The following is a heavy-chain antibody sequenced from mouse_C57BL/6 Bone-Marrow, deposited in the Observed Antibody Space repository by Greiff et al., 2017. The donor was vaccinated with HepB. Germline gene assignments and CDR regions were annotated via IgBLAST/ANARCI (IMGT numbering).Heavy chain of an antibody. D-gene: IGHD1-1*01. CDR1: GFTFSDYY. CDR3: AREAHITTVVARWYFDV. J-gene: IGHJ1*03. Sequence: EVQLVESEGGLVQPGSSMKLSCTASGFTFSDYYMAWVRQVPEKGLEWVANINYDGSSTYYLDSLKSRFIISRDNAKNILYLQMSSLKSEDTATYYCAREAHITTVVARWYFDVWGTGTTVTVSS. V-gene: IGHV5-16*01. CDR2: INYDGSST.